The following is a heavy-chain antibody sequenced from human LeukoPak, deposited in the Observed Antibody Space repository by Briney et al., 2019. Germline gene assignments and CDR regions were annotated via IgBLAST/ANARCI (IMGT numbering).Heavy chain of an antibody. J-gene: IGHJ5*02. V-gene: IGHV4-59*12. D-gene: IGHD2-2*01. CDR1: GGSISSYY. Sequence: SEILSLTCTVSGGSISSYYWSWIRQPPGKGLEWIGYIYYSGSTSYNPSLKSRVTISVDTSKNQFSLRLSSVTAADTAVYYCARWGTYASTSNWFDPWGQGTLVTVSS. CDR3: ARWGTYASTSNWFDP. CDR2: IYYSGST.